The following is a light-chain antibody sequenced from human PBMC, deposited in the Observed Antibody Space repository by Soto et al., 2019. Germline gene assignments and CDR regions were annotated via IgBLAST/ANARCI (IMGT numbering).Light chain of an antibody. Sequence: EIAMTQSPATLSASPGEGATLSCKSSQNVYNNLAGCQQRPGQPPWLLIYDASTRATGISARFSSSGYGTEFTLTVSSLQSEDFAVYFCQQCRNWALTFGGGTKVEIK. CDR1: QNVYNN. J-gene: IGKJ4*01. CDR2: DAS. CDR3: QQCRNWALT. V-gene: IGKV3-15*01.